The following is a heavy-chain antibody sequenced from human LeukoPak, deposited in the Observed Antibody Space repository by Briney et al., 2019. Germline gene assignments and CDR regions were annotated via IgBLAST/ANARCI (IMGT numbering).Heavy chain of an antibody. CDR3: ARRVYYDSSGYPYYFDY. CDR2: IYYSGST. J-gene: IGHJ4*02. Sequence: SETLSLTCTVSGGSISSYYWSWIRQPPGKGLEWIGYIYYSGSTNYNRSLKSRVTISVDTSKNQFSLKLSSVTAADTAVYYCARRVYYDSSGYPYYFDYWGQGTLVTVSS. CDR1: GGSISSYY. D-gene: IGHD3-22*01. V-gene: IGHV4-59*08.